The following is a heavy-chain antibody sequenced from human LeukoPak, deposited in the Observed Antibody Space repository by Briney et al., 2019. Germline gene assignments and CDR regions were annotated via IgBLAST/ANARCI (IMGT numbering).Heavy chain of an antibody. Sequence: GGSLELSCQGSGCRFTSYRLGLVRQVPGKGLGGMGIIYPGDSDTRYSPSSQGQVTISADKSISTAYLQWSSLKASDTAMYYCAKVVAPTGWFDPWGQGTLVTVSS. CDR2: IYPGDSDT. CDR1: GCRFTSYR. D-gene: IGHD2-15*01. CDR3: AKVVAPTGWFDP. J-gene: IGHJ5*02. V-gene: IGHV5-51*01.